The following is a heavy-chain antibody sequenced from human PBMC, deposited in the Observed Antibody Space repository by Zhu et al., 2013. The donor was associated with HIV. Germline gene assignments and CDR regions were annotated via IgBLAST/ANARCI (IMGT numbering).Heavy chain of an antibody. Sequence: QVQLVQSGAEVKKPGASVKVSCKASGYTFTDYYMHWVRQAPGQGLEWMGWINPNSGGTKYAQRFQGRVTMTRDTSMSTAYMEVSRLRSDDTAVYYCARASRTLSCLDVWGQGTTVTVSS. CDR1: GYTFTDYY. CDR3: ARASRTLSCLDV. V-gene: IGHV1-2*02. J-gene: IGHJ6*02. D-gene: IGHD3-16*01. CDR2: INPNSGGT.